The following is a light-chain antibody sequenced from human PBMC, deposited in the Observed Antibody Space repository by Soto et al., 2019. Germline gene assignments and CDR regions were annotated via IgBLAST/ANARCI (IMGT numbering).Light chain of an antibody. V-gene: IGKV3-11*01. Sequence: EIVLTQSPATLSLSPGESATLSCRATRSVSSYLAWYQQKPGQAPRLLIYDASSRPTDIPARFSGSGSGTDFTLTISSLEHEDFALYYCQQRSNWPITFGQGTRLEMK. J-gene: IGKJ5*01. CDR3: QQRSNWPIT. CDR1: RSVSSY. CDR2: DAS.